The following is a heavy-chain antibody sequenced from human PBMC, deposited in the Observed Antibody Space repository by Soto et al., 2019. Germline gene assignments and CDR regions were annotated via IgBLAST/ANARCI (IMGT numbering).Heavy chain of an antibody. CDR1: GFAFSNYE. D-gene: IGHD1-26*01. CDR2: ISLSGSTI. J-gene: IGHJ4*02. V-gene: IGHV3-48*03. Sequence: GSLRLSCAASGFAFSNYEMNWVRQAPGKGLEWVSYISLSGSTIYYADSVKGRFTISRDDAKDSLYLEMDSLRADDTAVYYCARESFSASPNFFDYWGQGTLVTVSS. CDR3: ARESFSASPNFFDY.